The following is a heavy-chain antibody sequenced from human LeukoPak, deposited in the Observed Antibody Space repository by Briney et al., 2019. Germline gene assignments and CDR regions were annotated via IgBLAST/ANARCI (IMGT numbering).Heavy chain of an antibody. CDR2: INHSGST. CDR3: ARDVSDAFDI. Sequence: SETLSLTCTVSGGSISSYYWSWIRQPPGKGLEWIGEINHSGSTNYNPSLKSRVTISVDTSKNQFSLKLSSVTAADTAVYYCARDVSDAFDIWGQGTMVTVSS. J-gene: IGHJ3*02. CDR1: GGSISSYY. V-gene: IGHV4-34*01.